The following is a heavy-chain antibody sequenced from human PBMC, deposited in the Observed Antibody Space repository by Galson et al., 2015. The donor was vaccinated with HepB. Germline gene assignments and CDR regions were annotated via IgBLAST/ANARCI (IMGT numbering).Heavy chain of an antibody. CDR1: GDSVSSNIAG. Sequence: CAISGDSVSSNIAGWTWIRQSPSRGLEWLGRTYYRSKWYFEYALSVKSRITINPDTSKNQFSLQLNSVTPEDTAMYYCARDLNTGMDYWGQGTLVTVSS. J-gene: IGHJ4*02. CDR2: TYYRSKWYF. V-gene: IGHV6-1*01. D-gene: IGHD5-18*01. CDR3: ARDLNTGMDY.